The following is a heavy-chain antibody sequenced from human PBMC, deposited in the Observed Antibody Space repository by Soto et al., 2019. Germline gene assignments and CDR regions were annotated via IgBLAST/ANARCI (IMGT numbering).Heavy chain of an antibody. CDR3: ARGSGGSCCPFDY. CDR2: IYYSGNT. D-gene: IGHD2-15*01. CDR1: GASISSGGYY. V-gene: IGHV4-31*03. J-gene: IGHJ4*02. Sequence: QVQLQESGPGLVKPSQTLSLSCSVSGASISSGGYYWSWIRQHPGTGLEWIGFIYYSGNTHYKPALKNRVSMSVDTSKNQCSLRVSSVTDADTAVYYCARGSGGSCCPFDYWGQGTLVTVSS.